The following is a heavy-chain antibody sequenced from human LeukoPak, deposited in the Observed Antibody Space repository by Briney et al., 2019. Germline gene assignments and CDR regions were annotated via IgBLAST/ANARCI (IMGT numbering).Heavy chain of an antibody. V-gene: IGHV3-30-3*01. D-gene: IGHD1-14*01. CDR3: ARDSTGGYRYYYGMDV. Sequence: PGGALRLSCAASGFTFSSYAMHWVRQAPGKGLEWVAVISYDGSNKYYADSVKGRFTISRDNSKNTLYLQMNSLRAEDTAVYYCARDSTGGYRYYYGMDVWGQGTTVTVSS. CDR1: GFTFSSYA. CDR2: ISYDGSNK. J-gene: IGHJ6*02.